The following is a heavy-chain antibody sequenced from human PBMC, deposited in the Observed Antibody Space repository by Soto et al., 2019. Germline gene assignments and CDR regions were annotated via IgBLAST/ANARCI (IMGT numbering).Heavy chain of an antibody. V-gene: IGHV4-4*07. J-gene: IGHJ6*02. Sequence: TSETLSLTCTVSGGSISSYYWSWIRQPAGKGLEWIGRIYTSGSTNYNPSLKSRVTMSVDTSKNQFSLKLSSVTAADTAVYYCARDSGPYYDFWSGYPPQLSWYYYGMDVWGQGTTVTVSS. CDR1: GGSISSYY. D-gene: IGHD3-3*01. CDR3: ARDSGPYYDFWSGYPPQLSWYYYGMDV. CDR2: IYTSGST.